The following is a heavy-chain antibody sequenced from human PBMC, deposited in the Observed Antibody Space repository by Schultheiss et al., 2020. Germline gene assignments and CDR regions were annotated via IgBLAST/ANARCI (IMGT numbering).Heavy chain of an antibody. CDR3: ASTEGAYCGGDCHGDY. D-gene: IGHD2-21*02. CDR2: IGTAGDT. V-gene: IGHV3-13*01. Sequence: GGSLRLSCAASGFTFSSYDMHWVRQATGKGLEWVSAIGTAGDTYYPGSVKGRFTISRENAKNSLYLQMNSLRAGDTAVYYCASTEGAYCGGDCHGDYWGQGTLVTVYS. J-gene: IGHJ4*02. CDR1: GFTFSSYD.